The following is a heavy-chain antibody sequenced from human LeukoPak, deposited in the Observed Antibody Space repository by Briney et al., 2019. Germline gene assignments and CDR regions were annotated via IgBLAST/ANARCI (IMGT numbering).Heavy chain of an antibody. CDR3: ARGSGWFYFDY. D-gene: IGHD6-19*01. Sequence: GGSLRLSCAASGFTVSSNYMSWVRQAPGKGLEWVSVIYSRGSTYYADSVKGRFTISRDNAKNTLYLQMNSLRAEDTAVYYCARGSGWFYFDYWGQGTLVTVSS. J-gene: IGHJ4*02. CDR1: GFTVSSNY. CDR2: IYSRGST. V-gene: IGHV3-53*01.